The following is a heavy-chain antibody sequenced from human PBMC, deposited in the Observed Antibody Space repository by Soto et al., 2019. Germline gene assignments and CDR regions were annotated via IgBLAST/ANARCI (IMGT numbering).Heavy chain of an antibody. CDR3: ARLPGGNYDFWSGYWGHFDY. CDR2: IYYSGST. J-gene: IGHJ4*02. CDR1: GGSISSGGYY. D-gene: IGHD3-3*01. Sequence: SETLSLTCTVSGGSISSGGYYWSWIRQHPGKGLEWIGYIYYSGSTYYNPSLKSRVTISVDTSRNQFSLKLSSVTAADTAVYYCARLPGGNYDFWSGYWGHFDYWGQGTLVTVSS. V-gene: IGHV4-31*03.